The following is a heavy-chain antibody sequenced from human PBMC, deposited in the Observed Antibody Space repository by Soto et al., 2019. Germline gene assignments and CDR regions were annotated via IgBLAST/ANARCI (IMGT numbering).Heavy chain of an antibody. CDR2: IYYSGST. CDR1: GGSISSGDYY. Sequence: PSETLSLTCTVSGGSISSGDYYWSWIRQPPGKGLEWIGYIYYSGSTYYNPSLKSRVTISVDTSKNQFSLKLSSVTAADTAVYYCARERRVRMKYYYYYYGMDVWRQRTTVTVSS. V-gene: IGHV4-30-4*01. J-gene: IGHJ6*02. D-gene: IGHD2-15*01. CDR3: ARERRVRMKYYYYYYGMDV.